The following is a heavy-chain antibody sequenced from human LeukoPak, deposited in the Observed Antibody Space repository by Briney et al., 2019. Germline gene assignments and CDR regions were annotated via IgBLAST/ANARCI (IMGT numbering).Heavy chain of an antibody. Sequence: GRSLRLSCAASGFIFSSHGMHWVRQAPGKGLEWVAVIWYDGSNKYYADSVKGRFTISRDNSENTLYLQMNSLRAEDTAVYYCARDGLDMIVVVPAMFDYWGQGTLVTVSS. J-gene: IGHJ4*02. CDR3: ARDGLDMIVVVPAMFDY. CDR1: GFIFSSHG. CDR2: IWYDGSNK. D-gene: IGHD3-22*01. V-gene: IGHV3-33*01.